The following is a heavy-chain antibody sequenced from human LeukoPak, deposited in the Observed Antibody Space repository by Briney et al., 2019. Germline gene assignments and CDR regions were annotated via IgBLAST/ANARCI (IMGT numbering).Heavy chain of an antibody. V-gene: IGHV4-4*07. J-gene: IGHJ4*02. Sequence: PSETLSLTCTVSGGSISSYYWSWIRQPDGKGLEWIGRIYTSGSTNYNPSLKSRVTMSVDTSKNQFSLKLSSVTAADTAVYYCARVRPYGDPAPDYWGQGTLVTVSS. D-gene: IGHD4-17*01. CDR3: ARVRPYGDPAPDY. CDR2: IYTSGST. CDR1: GGSISSYY.